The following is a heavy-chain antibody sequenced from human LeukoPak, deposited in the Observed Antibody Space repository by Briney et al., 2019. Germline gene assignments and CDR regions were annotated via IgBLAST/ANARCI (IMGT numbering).Heavy chain of an antibody. V-gene: IGHV4-34*01. J-gene: IGHJ4*02. CDR1: GGSFSTYY. CDR3: ARDVTAAFDY. CDR2: INHSGST. Sequence: SETLSLTCAVYGGSFSTYYWSWIRQPPGKGLEWIGEINHSGSTNYNPSLKSRVTISVDTSKNQFSLKLSSVTAADTAVYYCARDVTAAFDYWGQGTLVTVSS. D-gene: IGHD6-13*01.